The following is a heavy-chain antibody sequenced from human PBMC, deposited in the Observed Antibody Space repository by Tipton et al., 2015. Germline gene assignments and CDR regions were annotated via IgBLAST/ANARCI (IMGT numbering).Heavy chain of an antibody. V-gene: IGHV4-59*01. CDR3: ARRRVATGGKAFDI. D-gene: IGHD5-12*01. CDR2: IYYSGST. J-gene: IGHJ3*02. Sequence: TLSLTCTVSGGSIGSYYWTWIRQPPGMGLEWIGYIYYSGSTDYNPSLKSRVTISVDTSKNELSLKLTPVTAADTAVYFCARRRVATGGKAFDIWGQGTMVTVSS. CDR1: GGSIGSYY.